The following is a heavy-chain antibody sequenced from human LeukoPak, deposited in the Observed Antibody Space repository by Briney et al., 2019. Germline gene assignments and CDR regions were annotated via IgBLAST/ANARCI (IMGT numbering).Heavy chain of an antibody. V-gene: IGHV3-20*04. CDR1: GFTFDNYG. CDR2: INWNGGST. Sequence: GGSLRLSCVASGFTFDNYGMSWVRQAPGKGLEWVSAINWNGGSTGYADSVKGRFTISRDNARNSLYLQMNSLRAEDTAVYYCARELLGYCSSTSCYAGGDYWGQGTLVTVSS. D-gene: IGHD2-2*01. CDR3: ARELLGYCSSTSCYAGGDY. J-gene: IGHJ4*02.